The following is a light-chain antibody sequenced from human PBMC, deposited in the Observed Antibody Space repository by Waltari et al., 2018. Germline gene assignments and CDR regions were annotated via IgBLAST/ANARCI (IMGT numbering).Light chain of an antibody. CDR2: RNN. CDR3: ASWDDSLSVGV. Sequence: QSVLTQPPSASGTPGQRVTISCSGSISNLGTNYVYWYQQFPGTALKLLIQRNNQRPSGVPDRFAGSKAGTSASLAISGLRSEDEADYYCASWDDSLSVGVFGGGTKLTVL. CDR1: ISNLGTNY. J-gene: IGLJ3*02. V-gene: IGLV1-47*01.